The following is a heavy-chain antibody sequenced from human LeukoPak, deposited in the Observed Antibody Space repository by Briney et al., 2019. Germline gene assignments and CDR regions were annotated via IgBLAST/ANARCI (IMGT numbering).Heavy chain of an antibody. CDR1: GGSISSYY. J-gene: IGHJ4*02. Sequence: PSETLSLTCTVSGGSISSYYWSWIRQPAGKGLEWIGRIYTSGSTNYNPSLKSRVTMSVDTSKNQFSLKLSSVTAADTAVYYCARAPYCSGGSCYRHPIHFDYWGQGTLVTVSS. CDR2: IYTSGST. D-gene: IGHD2-15*01. V-gene: IGHV4-4*07. CDR3: ARAPYCSGGSCYRHPIHFDY.